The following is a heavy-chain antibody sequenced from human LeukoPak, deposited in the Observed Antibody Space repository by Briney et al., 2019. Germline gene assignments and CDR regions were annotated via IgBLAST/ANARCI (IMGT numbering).Heavy chain of an antibody. V-gene: IGHV6-1*01. CDR2: TYYRSKWFN. CDR1: GDSVSSNSAA. J-gene: IGHJ4*02. Sequence: SQTLSLTCACSGDSVSSNSAAWNWIRQSPSRGLEWLGSTYYRSKWFNDYAVSVKGRITIKPDTSKNQFSLQLNSVTPEDTAVYYCASNYYDSSGYYYTDYWGQGTLVTVSS. CDR3: ASNYYDSSGYYYTDY. D-gene: IGHD3-22*01.